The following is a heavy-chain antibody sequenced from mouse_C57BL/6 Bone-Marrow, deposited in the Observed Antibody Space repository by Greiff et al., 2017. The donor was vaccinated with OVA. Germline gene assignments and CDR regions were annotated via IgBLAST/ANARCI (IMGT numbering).Heavy chain of an antibody. CDR3: ARGRLRRDYFDY. D-gene: IGHD2-4*01. V-gene: IGHV1-72*01. J-gene: IGHJ2*01. Sequence: VQLQQSGAELVKPGASVKLSCKASGYTFTSYWMHWVKQRPGRGLEWIGRIDPNSGGTKYNEKFKSKATMTIDKPSSTAYMRLSSLTSEDSAVYYCARGRLRRDYFDYWGQGTTLTVSS. CDR2: IDPNSGGT. CDR1: GYTFTSYW.